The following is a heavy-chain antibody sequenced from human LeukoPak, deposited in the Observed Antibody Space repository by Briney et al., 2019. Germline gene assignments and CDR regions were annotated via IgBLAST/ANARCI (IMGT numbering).Heavy chain of an antibody. V-gene: IGHV3-21*01. CDR1: GFTFSTYS. J-gene: IGHJ4*02. CDR3: ARDQPNYDILTGYYPFDY. Sequence: GGSLRLSCAASGFTFSTYSMNWVRQAPGKGLEWVSSISSSSSYIYYADSVKGRFTISRDNAKNSLYLQMNSLRAEDTAVYYCARDQPNYDILTGYYPFDYWGQGTLVTVSS. D-gene: IGHD3-9*01. CDR2: ISSSSSYI.